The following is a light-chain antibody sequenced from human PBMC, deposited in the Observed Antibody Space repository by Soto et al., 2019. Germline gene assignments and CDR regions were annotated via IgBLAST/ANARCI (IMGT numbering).Light chain of an antibody. CDR3: QHRK. V-gene: IGKV1-5*03. J-gene: IGKJ1*01. Sequence: DIQMTQSPSTLSASVGDRVTITCRASQSISSWLAWYQQKPGKAAQLLIYKASSLESGVPSRFSGSGSGTEFTLTISSLQPDDFATYFCQHRKFGQGTKVEIK. CDR1: QSISSW. CDR2: KAS.